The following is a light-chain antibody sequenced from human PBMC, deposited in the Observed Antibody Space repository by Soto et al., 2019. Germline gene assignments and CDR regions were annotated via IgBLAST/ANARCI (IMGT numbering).Light chain of an antibody. CDR1: QSVLYSSNNKNY. J-gene: IGKJ2*01. Sequence: DIVMTQSPDSLAVSLGERATIKCKSSQSVLYSSNNKNYLAWYQQKPGQPPKLLIYWASTRESGVPDRFSGSGSGTDFTLTISSLQAEDVAVYYCQQYYSTPPYTFGQGTKVHIK. CDR2: WAS. CDR3: QQYYSTPPYT. V-gene: IGKV4-1*01.